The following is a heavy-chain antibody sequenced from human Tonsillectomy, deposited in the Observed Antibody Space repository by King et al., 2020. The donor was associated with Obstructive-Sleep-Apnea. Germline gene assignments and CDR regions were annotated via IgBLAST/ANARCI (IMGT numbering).Heavy chain of an antibody. D-gene: IGHD2/OR15-2a*01. V-gene: IGHV3-30*18. CDR1: GFSFISYG. Sequence: VQLVESGGGVVQPGRSLRLSCAASGFSFISYGMHWVRQAPGMGLERVAGTSYDGSKKYFPYSVKGRFTISRDNSKNTVYLQMNSLRADDTAVYYCAKDLSFFAHPSFVDYCGEGTLLTDSS. CDR3: AKDLSFFAHPSFVDY. CDR2: TSYDGSKK. J-gene: IGHJ4*01.